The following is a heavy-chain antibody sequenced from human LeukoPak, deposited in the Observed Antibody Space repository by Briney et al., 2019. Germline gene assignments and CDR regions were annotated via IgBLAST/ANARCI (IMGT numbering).Heavy chain of an antibody. J-gene: IGHJ5*02. CDR2: IWSDGRNQ. D-gene: IGHD6-19*01. CDR3: ARDRSGWYRWFDP. V-gene: IGHV3-33*08. CDR1: GFTFSSYA. Sequence: SGGSLRLSCAASGFTFSSYAMSWVRQAPGKGLEWVAFIWSDGRNQYYADSVRGRFTISRDNAKNSLYLQMNSLRVEDTAVYSCARDRSGWYRWFDPWGQGTLVTVSS.